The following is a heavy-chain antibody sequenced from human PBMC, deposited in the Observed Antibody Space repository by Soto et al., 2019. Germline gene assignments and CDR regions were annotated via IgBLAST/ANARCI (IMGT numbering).Heavy chain of an antibody. CDR3: AKDQSVGVVPVWFDP. CDR2: ISYDGSNK. Sequence: GGSLRLSCAASGFTFSSYGMHWVRQAPGKGLEWVAVISYDGSNKYYADSVKGRFTISRDNSKNTLYLQMNSLRAEDTAVYYCAKDQSVGVVPVWFDPWGQGTLVTVSS. J-gene: IGHJ5*02. V-gene: IGHV3-30*18. CDR1: GFTFSSYG. D-gene: IGHD2-15*01.